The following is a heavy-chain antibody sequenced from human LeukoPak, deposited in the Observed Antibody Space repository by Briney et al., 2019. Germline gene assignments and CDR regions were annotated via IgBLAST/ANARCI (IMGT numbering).Heavy chain of an antibody. Sequence: SETLSLTCTVSGGSISSHYWSWIRQPPGKGLEWIGYIYYSGSTNYNPSPKSRVTISVDTSKNQFSLKLSSVTAADTAVYHCARDSDGNLDYWGQGTLVTVSS. CDR3: ARDSDGNLDY. D-gene: IGHD3-10*01. CDR1: GGSISSHY. CDR2: IYYSGST. V-gene: IGHV4-59*11. J-gene: IGHJ4*02.